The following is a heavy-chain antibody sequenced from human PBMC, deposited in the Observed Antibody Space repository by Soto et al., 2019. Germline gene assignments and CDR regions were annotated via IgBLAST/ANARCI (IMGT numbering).Heavy chain of an antibody. CDR2: IKQDGSEK. CDR3: ARVSERNSWYWSYYGMDV. V-gene: IGHV3-7*01. J-gene: IGHJ6*02. CDR1: GFTFSSYW. Sequence: PGGSLRLSCAASGFTFSSYWMSWVRQAPGKGLEWVANIKQDGSEKYYVDSVKGRFTISRDNAKNSLYLQMNSLRAEDTAVYYCARVSERNSWYWSYYGMDVWGQGTTVTVSS. D-gene: IGHD6-13*01.